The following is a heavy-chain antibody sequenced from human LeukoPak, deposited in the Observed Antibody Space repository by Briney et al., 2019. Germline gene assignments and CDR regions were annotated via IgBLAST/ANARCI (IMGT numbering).Heavy chain of an antibody. CDR2: ISGSGGST. V-gene: IGHV3-23*01. CDR3: AKSSYYDSSGFYREYYFDY. D-gene: IGHD3-22*01. Sequence: GGSLRLSCAASRFTFSSDAMSWVRQAPGKGLEWVSSISGSGGSTYYADSVKGRFTISRDNSKNTLYLQMNSLRAEDTAVYYCAKSSYYDSSGFYREYYFDYWGQGTLVTVSS. CDR1: RFTFSSDA. J-gene: IGHJ4*02.